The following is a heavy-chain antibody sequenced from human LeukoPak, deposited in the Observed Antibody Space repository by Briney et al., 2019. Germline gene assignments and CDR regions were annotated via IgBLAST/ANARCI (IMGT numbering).Heavy chain of an antibody. J-gene: IGHJ3*02. V-gene: IGHV4-59*01. CDR3: VRDRVLGAFDI. D-gene: IGHD3-16*01. CDR1: GGSNNSYP. Sequence: SVTLSLTCTVSGGSNNSYPWMWIPQPPGKALEWIEYIYYSGSTNYNPSLNSRVIISVDTSTNQLPLKLSSVTAADSDVYYCVRDRVLGAFDIWGQGTMVTVSS. CDR2: IYYSGST.